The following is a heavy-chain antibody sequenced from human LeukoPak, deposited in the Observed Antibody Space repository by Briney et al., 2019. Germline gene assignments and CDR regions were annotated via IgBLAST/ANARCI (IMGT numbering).Heavy chain of an antibody. J-gene: IGHJ6*03. CDR1: AGSFSGYY. D-gene: IGHD5-18*01. V-gene: IGHV4-34*01. CDR2: IHYSGST. CDR3: ARTTEGGYTYGYFYYYYMDV. Sequence: SETLSLTCAVYAGSFSGYYWSWIRQPPGKGLEWIGYIHYSGSTNYNPSLKSRVTISVDTSKNHFSLKLSSVTAADTAVYYCARTTEGGYTYGYFYYYYMDVWGKGTTVTISS.